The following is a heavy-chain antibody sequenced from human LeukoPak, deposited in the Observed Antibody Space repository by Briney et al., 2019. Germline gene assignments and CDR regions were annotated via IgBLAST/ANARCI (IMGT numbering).Heavy chain of an antibody. CDR1: GFTFSNAW. CDR2: IKSKTDGGTT. D-gene: IGHD2-15*01. V-gene: IGHV3-15*01. CDR3: TTAPRGYCSGGSCSFAFDI. J-gene: IGHJ3*02. Sequence: GGSLRLSCAASGFTFSNAWMSWVRQAPGKGLEWVGRIKSKTDGGTTGYAAPVKGRFTISRDDSKNTLYLQMNSLKTEDTAVYYCTTAPRGYCSGGSCSFAFDIWGQGTMVTVSS.